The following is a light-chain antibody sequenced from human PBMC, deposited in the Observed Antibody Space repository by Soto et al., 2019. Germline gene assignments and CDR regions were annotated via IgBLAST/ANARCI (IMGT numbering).Light chain of an antibody. Sequence: GESGTSAYRASQVISTSLAWYQVKPGKAPKLLIYAASTLESGVPSRFSATVSGTEFSLTITSLQPEDFATYYCQQLFDSPITFGQGTRLDIK. V-gene: IGKV1-9*01. CDR2: AAS. CDR1: QVISTS. CDR3: QQLFDSPIT. J-gene: IGKJ5*01.